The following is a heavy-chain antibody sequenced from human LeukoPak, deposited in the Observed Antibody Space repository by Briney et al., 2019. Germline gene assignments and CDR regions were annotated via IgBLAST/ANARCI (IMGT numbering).Heavy chain of an antibody. CDR3: ARVAEGYSYGYNDY. D-gene: IGHD5-18*01. V-gene: IGHV4-59*01. J-gene: IGHJ4*02. Sequence: SETLSLTCTVYGGSISSYYWSWIRQPPGKGLEWIGYIYYSGSTNYNPSLKSRVTISVDTSKNQFSLKLSSVTAADTAVYYCARVAEGYSYGYNDYWGQGTLVTVSS. CDR2: IYYSGST. CDR1: GGSISSYY.